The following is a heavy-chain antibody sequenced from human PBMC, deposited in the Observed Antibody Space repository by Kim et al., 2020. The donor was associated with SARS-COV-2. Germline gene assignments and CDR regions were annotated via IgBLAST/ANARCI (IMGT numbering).Heavy chain of an antibody. D-gene: IGHD2-8*01. J-gene: IGHJ6*02. CDR1: GYTFTCYY. Sequence: ASVKVSCKASGYTFTCYYMHWVRQAPGQGLEWMGWINPNSGGANYAQKFQGRVTMTRDTSISTAYMELSRLRSDDTAVYYCARDPGPDCTNGVCKPYYYYGMDVWGHRTTGAVSS. CDR3: ARDPGPDCTNGVCKPYYYYGMDV. CDR2: INPNSGGA. V-gene: IGHV1-2*02.